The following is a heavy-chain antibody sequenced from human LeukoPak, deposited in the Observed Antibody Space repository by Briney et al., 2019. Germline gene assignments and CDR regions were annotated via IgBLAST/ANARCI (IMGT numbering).Heavy chain of an antibody. D-gene: IGHD2-15*01. Sequence: GGSLRLSCAASGFTFSDYYMSWIRQAPGKGLEWVSYISSSGSTIYYADSVKGRFIISRDNAKNSLYLQMNSLRAEDTALYYCVREYCSGGSCSDAFDIWGQGTMVTVSS. J-gene: IGHJ3*02. V-gene: IGHV3-11*04. CDR1: GFTFSDYY. CDR2: ISSSGSTI. CDR3: VREYCSGGSCSDAFDI.